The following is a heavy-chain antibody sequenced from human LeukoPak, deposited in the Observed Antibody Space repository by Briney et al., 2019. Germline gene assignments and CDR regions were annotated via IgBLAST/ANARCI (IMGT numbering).Heavy chain of an antibody. D-gene: IGHD5-18*01. Sequence: ASVKVSCKASGGTFSSYAISWVRQAPGQGLEWMGRIIPILGIANYAQKFQGRVTITADKSTSTAYMELSSLRSEDTAVYYCARDLIQLNPKHNYYYGMDVWGQGTTVTVSS. V-gene: IGHV1-69*04. CDR1: GGTFSSYA. CDR2: IIPILGIA. CDR3: ARDLIQLNPKHNYYYGMDV. J-gene: IGHJ6*02.